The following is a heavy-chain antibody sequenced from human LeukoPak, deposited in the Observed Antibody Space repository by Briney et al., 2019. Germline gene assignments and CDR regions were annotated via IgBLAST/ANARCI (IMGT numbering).Heavy chain of an antibody. V-gene: IGHV4-38-2*02. CDR2: IYHSGST. Sequence: SETLSLTCTVSGYSISSGYYWGWIRQPPGKGLEWIGSIYHSGSTYYNPSLKSRVTRSVDTSKNHFSLKLSSVTAADTAAYYCARVEGEAFDIWGRGTMVTVSS. D-gene: IGHD3-16*01. CDR1: GYSISSGYY. CDR3: ARVEGEAFDI. J-gene: IGHJ3*02.